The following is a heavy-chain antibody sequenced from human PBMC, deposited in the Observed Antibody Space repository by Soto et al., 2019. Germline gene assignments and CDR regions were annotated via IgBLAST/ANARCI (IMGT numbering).Heavy chain of an antibody. J-gene: IGHJ5*02. CDR2: IYTSGST. Sequence: TLSLTCTVSGGSISSYYWSWIRQPAGKGLEWIGRIYTSGSTNYNPSLKSRVTMSVDTSKNQFSLKLSSVTAADTAVYYCARGRIMITFGGVIGRDWFDPWGQGTLVTVPS. CDR3: ARGRIMITFGGVIGRDWFDP. V-gene: IGHV4-4*07. D-gene: IGHD3-16*02. CDR1: GGSISSYY.